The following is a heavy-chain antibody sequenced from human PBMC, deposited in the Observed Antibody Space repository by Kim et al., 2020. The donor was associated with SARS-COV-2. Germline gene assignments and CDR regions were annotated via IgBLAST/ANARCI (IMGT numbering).Heavy chain of an antibody. CDR2: IYYSGST. CDR3: ARDSTSSTRRGEWTTNDAFDI. J-gene: IGHJ3*02. V-gene: IGHV4-31*03. D-gene: IGHD3-10*01. CDR1: GGSISSGGYY. Sequence: SETLSLTCTVSGGSISSGGYYWSWIRQHPGKGLEWIGYIYYSGSTYYNPSLKSRVTISVDTSKNQFSLKLSSVTAADTAVYYCARDSTSSTRRGEWTTNDAFDIWGQGTMVTVSS.